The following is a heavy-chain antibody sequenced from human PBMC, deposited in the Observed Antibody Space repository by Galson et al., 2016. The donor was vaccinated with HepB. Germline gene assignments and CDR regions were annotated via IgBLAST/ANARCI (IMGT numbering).Heavy chain of an antibody. J-gene: IGHJ5*01. Sequence: SLRLSCAASGFAFSRYAMHWVRQAPGKGLEYVSGVSSNGDRTFYRDSVKGRFTISRDNAKNTLHLQMSSLNAGDTAVYNCVRSHSGGLLLQGASFDFWGQGTLVTVSS. CDR2: VSSNGDRT. V-gene: IGHV3-64D*06. CDR3: VRSHSGGLLLQGASFDF. D-gene: IGHD2-15*01. CDR1: GFAFSRYA.